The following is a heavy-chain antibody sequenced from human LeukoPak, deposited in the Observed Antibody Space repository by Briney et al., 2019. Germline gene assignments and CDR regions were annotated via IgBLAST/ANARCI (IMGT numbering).Heavy chain of an antibody. CDR1: GFTFSDCY. D-gene: IGHD3-22*01. V-gene: IGHV3-11*04. Sequence: PGGSLRLSCAASGFTFSDCYMSWIRQAPGKGLEWVSYISSSGSTIYYADSVKGRFTISRDNAKNSLYLQMNSLRAEDTAVYYCARDQGDYDSSGYGSYGYWGQGTLVTVSS. CDR2: ISSSGSTI. J-gene: IGHJ4*02. CDR3: ARDQGDYDSSGYGSYGY.